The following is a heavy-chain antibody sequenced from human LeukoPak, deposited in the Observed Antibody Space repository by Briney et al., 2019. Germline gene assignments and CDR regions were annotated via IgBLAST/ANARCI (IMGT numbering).Heavy chain of an antibody. J-gene: IGHJ6*03. Sequence: SETLSLTCTVSGGSISSYYWSWIRQPAGKGREWIGRIYTSGSTNYNPSLKSRVTMSVDTSKNQFSLKLSSVPAADTAVYYCARENHDAFSSGYYGYMDVWGQGTPVTVSS. CDR2: IYTSGST. CDR3: ARENHDAFSSGYYGYMDV. CDR1: GGSISSYY. V-gene: IGHV4-4*07. D-gene: IGHD3-3*01.